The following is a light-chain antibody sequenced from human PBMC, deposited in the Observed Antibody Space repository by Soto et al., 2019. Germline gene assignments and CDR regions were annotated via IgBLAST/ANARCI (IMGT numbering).Light chain of an antibody. V-gene: IGKV1-5*03. J-gene: IGKJ1*01. CDR3: QQYNRYTWT. Sequence: DIQMTQSPSTLSASIGDRVTITCRASQTIYRWLAWYQQKPGKAPNLLIYKAANLPSGVPSRFSGSRSGTEFTLTISGLQPDDSALYYCQQYNRYTWTFGQGTKVEIK. CDR2: KAA. CDR1: QTIYRW.